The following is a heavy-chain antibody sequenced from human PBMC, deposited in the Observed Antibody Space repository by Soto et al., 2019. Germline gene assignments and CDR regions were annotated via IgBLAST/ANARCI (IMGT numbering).Heavy chain of an antibody. V-gene: IGHV1-3*01. J-gene: IGHJ4*02. CDR2: INAGNGNT. CDR1: GYTFTSYA. Sequence: QVQLVQSGAEVKKPGASVKVSCKASGYTFTSYAMHWVRQAPGQSLEWMGWINAGNGNTKYSQKFQGRVTITRDTSASTAYMELSSLRSEDTAVYYCARGLVGDTGFFDYWGQGTLVTVS. CDR3: ARGLVGDTGFFDY. D-gene: IGHD1-26*01.